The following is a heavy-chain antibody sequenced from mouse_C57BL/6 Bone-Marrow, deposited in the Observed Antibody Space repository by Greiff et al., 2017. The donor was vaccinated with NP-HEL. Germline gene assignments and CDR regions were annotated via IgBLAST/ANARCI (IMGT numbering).Heavy chain of an antibody. V-gene: IGHV5-4*01. CDR1: GFTFSSYA. CDR3: AREDGYDGYYAMDY. CDR2: ISDGGSYT. Sequence: EVQVVESGGGLVKPGGSLKLSCAASGFTFSSYAMSWVRQTPGQRLEWVATISDGGSYTYYPDNVKGRFTISRDNAKNNLYLQMSHLKSEDTAMYYCAREDGYDGYYAMDYWGQGTSVTVSS. D-gene: IGHD2-2*01. J-gene: IGHJ4*01.